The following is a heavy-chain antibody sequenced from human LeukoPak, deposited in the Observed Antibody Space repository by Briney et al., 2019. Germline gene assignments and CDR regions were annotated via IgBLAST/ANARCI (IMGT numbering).Heavy chain of an antibody. CDR3: AKDPWYSSGWSFFDY. CDR2: ISGSGGST. V-gene: IGHV3-23*01. Sequence: GGPLRLSCAASGFTFSSYAMSWLRQAPGKGLEWVSAISGSGGSTYYADSVKGRFTISRDNSKNTLYLQMNSLRAEDTAVYYCAKDPWYSSGWSFFDYWGQGTLVTVSS. D-gene: IGHD6-19*01. CDR1: GFTFSSYA. J-gene: IGHJ4*02.